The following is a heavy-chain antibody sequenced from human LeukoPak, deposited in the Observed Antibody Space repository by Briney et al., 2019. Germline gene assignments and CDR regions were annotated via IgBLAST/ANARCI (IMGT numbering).Heavy chain of an antibody. CDR3: ARGPYCSGGSCYRIPTY. CDR2: ISSSSSYI. V-gene: IGHV3-21*01. Sequence: KTGGSLRLXCAASGFTFSSYSMNWVRPAPGKGLEWVSSISSSSSYIYYADSVKGRFTISRDNAKNSLYLQMNSLRAEDTAVYYCARGPYCSGGSCYRIPTYWGQGTLVTVSS. D-gene: IGHD2-15*01. CDR1: GFTFSSYS. J-gene: IGHJ4*02.